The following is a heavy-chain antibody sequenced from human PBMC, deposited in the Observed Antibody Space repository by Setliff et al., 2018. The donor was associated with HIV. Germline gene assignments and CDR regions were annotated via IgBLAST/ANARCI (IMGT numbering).Heavy chain of an antibody. D-gene: IGHD2-2*01. V-gene: IGHV3-21*01. CDR1: GFTFSTYS. CDR2: ISSSSRSK. J-gene: IGHJ4*02. CDR3: ARAPWCSSTSCPYYFDY. Sequence: PGGSLRLSCEASGFTFSTYSMNWVRQAPGKGLEWVPSISSSSRSKYYADSVKGRFTISRDNAKNSLYLQMNSLRAEDTAVYYCARAPWCSSTSCPYYFDYWGQGTLVTVSS.